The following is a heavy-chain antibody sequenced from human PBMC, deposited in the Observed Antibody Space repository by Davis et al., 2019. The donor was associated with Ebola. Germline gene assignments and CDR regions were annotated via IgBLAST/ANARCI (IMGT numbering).Heavy chain of an antibody. Sequence: SETLSLTCTISDGSISPYYWSWTRQPPGKGLEWIGYTYYSGSTHYNPSLKSRVTISGDTSRNQFSLKLSSVTAADTAVYYCARVASYGDYFDYWGLGTLVTVSS. CDR2: TYYSGST. D-gene: IGHD5-18*01. J-gene: IGHJ4*02. V-gene: IGHV4-59*12. CDR3: ARVASYGDYFDY. CDR1: DGSISPYY.